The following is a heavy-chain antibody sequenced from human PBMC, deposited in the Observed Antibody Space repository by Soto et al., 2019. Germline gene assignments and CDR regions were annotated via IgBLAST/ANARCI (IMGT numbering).Heavy chain of an antibody. D-gene: IGHD1-26*01. V-gene: IGHV3-9*01. J-gene: IGHJ1*01. CDR2: INWNSSSR. Sequence: GGSLRLSCAASGFTLDDYAMHWVRQVPAKGLQWVAGINWNSSSRGYAASVKGRFDIYRDNGKNSLHLQMNSLRAEDTAFYYCVKDESINWYSGHFRHWGQGTLGTVSS. CDR1: GFTLDDYA. CDR3: VKDESINWYSGHFRH.